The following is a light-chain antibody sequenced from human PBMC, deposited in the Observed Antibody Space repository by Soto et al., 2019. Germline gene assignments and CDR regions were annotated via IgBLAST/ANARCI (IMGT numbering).Light chain of an antibody. CDR2: DVF. CDR1: SSDIGAYNY. J-gene: IGLJ3*02. Sequence: QSPLTQPRSVSGSPGQAVTISCTGTSSDIGAYNYVFWYQQYPGKSPKLIIYDVFKWPSGVPARFSASKSGNTASLTITGLQTEDEADYHCSSLAGSYNLVFGGGTKLTVL. V-gene: IGLV2-11*01. CDR3: SSLAGSYNLV.